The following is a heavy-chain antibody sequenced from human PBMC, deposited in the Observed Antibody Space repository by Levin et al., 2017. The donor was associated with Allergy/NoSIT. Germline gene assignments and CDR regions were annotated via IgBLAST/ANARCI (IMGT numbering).Heavy chain of an antibody. CDR3: ARHREAYNSIDY. V-gene: IGHV4-59*08. D-gene: IGHD5-24*01. CDR1: GGSISSYY. CDR2: IKYSGST. Sequence: SQTLSLTCTVSGGSISSYYWSWIRQPPGKGLEWIGYIKYSGSTNYSPSLKSRVTISLDTSQNQFSLRLRSVTSADTAVYYCARHREAYNSIDYWGQGTLVTVSS. J-gene: IGHJ4*02.